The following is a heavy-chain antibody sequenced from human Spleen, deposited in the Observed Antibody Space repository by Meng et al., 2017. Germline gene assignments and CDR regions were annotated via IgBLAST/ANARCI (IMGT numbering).Heavy chain of an antibody. CDR2: INPISGGT. CDR1: GYTFTGYY. J-gene: IGHJ4*02. CDR3: ARDQGVRWVENYFDN. V-gene: IGHV1-2*02. Sequence: ASVKVSCKASGYTFTGYYMHWVRQAPGQGLEWMGWINPISGGTNYAQQFQGRVTMTRDTSITTAYMELSSLSSDDTAVYYCARDQGVRWVENYFDNWGQGTPVTVSS. D-gene: IGHD5-24*01.